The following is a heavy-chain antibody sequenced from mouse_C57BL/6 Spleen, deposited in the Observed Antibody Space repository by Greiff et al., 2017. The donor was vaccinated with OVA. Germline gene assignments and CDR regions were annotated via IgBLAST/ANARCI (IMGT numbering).Heavy chain of an antibody. V-gene: IGHV2-2*01. Sequence: QVQLKQSGPGLVQPSQSLSITCTVSGFSLTSYGVHWVRQSPGKGLEWLGVIWCGGSTDYNAAFISRLSISKDNSKSHVFFKMNSLQADDTAIYYCARNLYYSGEYFDDWGTGTTVTVSS. CDR2: IWCGGST. D-gene: IGHD2-12*01. J-gene: IGHJ1*03. CDR3: ARNLYYSGEYFDD. CDR1: GFSLTSYG.